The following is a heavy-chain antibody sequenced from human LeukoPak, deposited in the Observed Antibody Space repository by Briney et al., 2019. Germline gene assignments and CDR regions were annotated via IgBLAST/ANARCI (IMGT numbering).Heavy chain of an antibody. J-gene: IGHJ5*02. Sequence: GSLRLSCAASGFTFSSYSMNWVRQAPGKGLEWVAVISYDGSNKYYADSVKGRFTISRDNSKNTLYLQMNSLRAEDTAVYYCASAWFDPWGQGTLVTVSS. CDR3: ASAWFDP. CDR2: ISYDGSNK. V-gene: IGHV3-30*03. CDR1: GFTFSSYS.